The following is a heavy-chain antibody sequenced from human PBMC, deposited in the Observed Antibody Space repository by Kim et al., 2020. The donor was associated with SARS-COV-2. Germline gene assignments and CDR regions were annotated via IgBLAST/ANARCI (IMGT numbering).Heavy chain of an antibody. CDR2: IFYTGST. J-gene: IGHJ5*02. Sequence: SETLSLTCTVSGGSISSSSYYWGWIRQPPGKGLEWVGNIFYTGSTFYNPSLKSRVTISVDTSKNQSSLKLSSVTAADTAVYYCARDYGGNANRFDHWGQGTLVTVSS. CDR1: GGSISSSSYY. V-gene: IGHV4-39*07. D-gene: IGHD3-10*01. CDR3: ARDYGGNANRFDH.